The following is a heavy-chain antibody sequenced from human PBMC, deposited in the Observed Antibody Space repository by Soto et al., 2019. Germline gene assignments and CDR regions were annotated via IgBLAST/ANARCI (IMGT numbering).Heavy chain of an antibody. J-gene: IGHJ4*02. D-gene: IGHD1-26*01. Sequence: QVQLVQSGAEVRKPGSSVKVSCRASGGTFSSDTISWVRQAPGQGLEWMGGIIPMFATADYAQKFQGRLTITADESTSTAYMQLSSLRSEDTAVYYCSISDAYGRGDYWGQGTLVTVSS. CDR3: SISDAYGRGDY. CDR2: IIPMFATA. V-gene: IGHV1-69*01. CDR1: GGTFSSDT.